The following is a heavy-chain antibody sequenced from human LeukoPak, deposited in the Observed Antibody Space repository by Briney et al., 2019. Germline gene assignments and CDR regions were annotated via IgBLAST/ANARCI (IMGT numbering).Heavy chain of an antibody. V-gene: IGHV3-30*02. J-gene: IGHJ4*02. CDR1: GFTFSGCG. CDR3: AKAGYYDFWSGYSDLDY. CDR2: IWYDGRDK. Sequence: PGGSLRLSCAASGFTFSGCGMHWVRQAPGKGLEWVAFIWYDGRDKYYVDSVKGRFTISRDNSKNTLYLQMNSLRAEDTAVYYCAKAGYYDFWSGYSDLDYWGQGTLVTVSS. D-gene: IGHD3-3*01.